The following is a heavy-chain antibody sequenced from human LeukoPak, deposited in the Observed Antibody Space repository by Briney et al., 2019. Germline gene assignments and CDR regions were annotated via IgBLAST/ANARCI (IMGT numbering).Heavy chain of an antibody. CDR3: AKDTASYYDSSGYYSLDC. D-gene: IGHD3-22*01. CDR1: GFTFSSYG. CDR2: ISYDGSNK. V-gene: IGHV3-30*18. Sequence: PGGSLRLSCAASGFTFSSYGMHWVRQAPGKGLEWVAVISYDGSNKYYADSVKGRFTISRDNSKNTLYLQMNSLRAEDTAVYYCAKDTASYYDSSGYYSLDCWGQGTLVTVSS. J-gene: IGHJ4*02.